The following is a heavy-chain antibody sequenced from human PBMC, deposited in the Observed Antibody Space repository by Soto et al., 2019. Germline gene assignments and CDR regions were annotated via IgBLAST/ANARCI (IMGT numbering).Heavy chain of an antibody. V-gene: IGHV1-3*01. J-gene: IGHJ6*02. CDR1: GYTFTSYA. CDR3: ARVGDYYDSSGYYYPHYYYYYGMDV. CDR2: INAGNGNT. D-gene: IGHD3-22*01. Sequence: ASVKVSCKASGYTFTSYAMHWVRQAPGQRLEWMGWINAGNGNTKYSQKFQGRVTITADESTSTAYMELSSLRSEDTAVYYCARVGDYYDSSGYYYPHYYYYYGMDVWGQGTTVTVSS.